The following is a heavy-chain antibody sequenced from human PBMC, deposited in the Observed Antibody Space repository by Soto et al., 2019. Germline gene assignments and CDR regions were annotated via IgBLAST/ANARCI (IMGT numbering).Heavy chain of an antibody. D-gene: IGHD1-20*01. CDR3: ARLGMFDP. CDR1: GGSISSSSYY. Sequence: SETLSLTCTVSGGSISSSSYYWGWIRQPPGKGLEWIGSIYYSGSTYYNPSLKSRVTISVDTSKNQFSLKLSSVTAADTAVYYCARLGMFDPRGQGTPVTVPS. V-gene: IGHV4-39*01. J-gene: IGHJ5*02. CDR2: IYYSGST.